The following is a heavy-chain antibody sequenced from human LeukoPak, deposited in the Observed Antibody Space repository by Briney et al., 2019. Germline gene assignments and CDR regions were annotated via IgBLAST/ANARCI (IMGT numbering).Heavy chain of an antibody. CDR1: GYTFTSYD. J-gene: IGHJ4*02. Sequence: GASVKVSCKASGYTFTSYDINWVRQATGQGLEWMGWMNPNSGNTGYAQKFQGRVTMTRDTSTSTVYMELSSLRSEDTAVYYCANTQYYYDSSGYVNWGQGTLVTVSS. CDR3: ANTQYYYDSSGYVN. CDR2: MNPNSGNT. D-gene: IGHD3-22*01. V-gene: IGHV1-8*01.